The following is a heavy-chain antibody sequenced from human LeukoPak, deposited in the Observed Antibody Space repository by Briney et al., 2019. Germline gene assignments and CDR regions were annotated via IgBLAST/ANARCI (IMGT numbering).Heavy chain of an antibody. Sequence: GGSLRLSCAASGFTFSNAWMSWVRQAPGKGLEWVGRIKSKTDGGTTDYAAPVKGRFTISRDDSKNTLYLQMNSLKTEDTAVYYCYYDILTGYPFDYWGQGTLVTVSS. J-gene: IGHJ4*02. D-gene: IGHD3-9*01. V-gene: IGHV3-15*01. CDR2: IKSKTDGGTT. CDR3: YYDILTGYPFDY. CDR1: GFTFSNAW.